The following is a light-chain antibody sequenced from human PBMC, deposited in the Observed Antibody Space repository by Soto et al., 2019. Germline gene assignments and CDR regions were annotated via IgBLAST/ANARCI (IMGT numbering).Light chain of an antibody. CDR3: QQYNNWPPDRT. CDR2: GAS. CDR1: QSVGSN. V-gene: IGKV3-15*01. J-gene: IGKJ1*01. Sequence: EIVMTQSPATLSVSPGERATLSCRASQSVGSNLAWYQQKPGQAPRLLIYGASTRATGIPARFSGSGSGTEFTLTISSLQSEDFAIYFWQQYNNWPPDRTFGQGTKVEI.